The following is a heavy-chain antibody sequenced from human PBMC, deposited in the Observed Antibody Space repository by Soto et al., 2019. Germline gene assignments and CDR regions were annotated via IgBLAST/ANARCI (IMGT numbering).Heavy chain of an antibody. CDR3: ARDILTGYPYYYYYGMDV. V-gene: IGHV4-34*01. CDR2: INHSGST. CDR1: GGSFSGYY. J-gene: IGHJ6*02. Sequence: SETLSLTCAVYGGSFSGYYWSWIRQPPGKGLEWIGEINHSGSTNYNPSLKSRVTISVDTSKNQFSLKLSSVTAADTAVYYCARDILTGYPYYYYYGMDVWGQGTTVT. D-gene: IGHD3-9*01.